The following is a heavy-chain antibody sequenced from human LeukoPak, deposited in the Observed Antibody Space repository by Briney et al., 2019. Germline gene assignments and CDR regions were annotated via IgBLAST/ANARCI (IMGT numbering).Heavy chain of an antibody. D-gene: IGHD3-9*01. Sequence: NPSETLSLTCSVSGGSISSYYWSWIRHPPGKGVEWIGYINASGSTKYTASLKSRVTISVDPSKNQLSLKLSSVTAADTAVYYCARREVDILTGYFGGWDYWGQGTLVTVSS. CDR2: INASGST. J-gene: IGHJ4*02. CDR3: ARREVDILTGYFGGWDY. CDR1: GGSISSYY. V-gene: IGHV4-59*08.